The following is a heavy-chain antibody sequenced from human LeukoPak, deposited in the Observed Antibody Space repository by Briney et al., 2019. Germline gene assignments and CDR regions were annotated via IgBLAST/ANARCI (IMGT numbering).Heavy chain of an antibody. J-gene: IGHJ6*03. CDR3: ARGPAARYYYYYYYMDV. CDR1: GGSFSGYY. Sequence: PSETLSLTCAVYGGSFSGYYWSWIRQPPGKGLEWIGEINHSGSTNYNPSLKSRVTTSVDTSKNQFSLKLSSVTAADTAVYYCARGPAARYYYYYYYMDVWGKGTTVTVSS. V-gene: IGHV4-34*01. D-gene: IGHD2-2*01. CDR2: INHSGST.